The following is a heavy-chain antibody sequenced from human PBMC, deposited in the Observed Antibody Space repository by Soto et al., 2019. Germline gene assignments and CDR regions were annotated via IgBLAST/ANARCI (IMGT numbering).Heavy chain of an antibody. J-gene: IGHJ4*02. CDR2: IIPIFGTA. Sequence: QVQLVQSGAEVKKPGSSVKVSCKASGGTFSSYSINWVRQAPGQGLEWMGEIIPIFGTANYAQKLQGRVTITADESTSTAYMGLSSLRAEDTDVYYCARDGGRHSGGIDYWGQGTLVTVSS. V-gene: IGHV1-69*01. CDR1: GGTFSSYS. CDR3: ARDGGRHSGGIDY. D-gene: IGHD1-26*01.